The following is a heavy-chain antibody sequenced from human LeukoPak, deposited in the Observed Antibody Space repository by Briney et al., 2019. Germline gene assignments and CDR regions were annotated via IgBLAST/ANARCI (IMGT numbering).Heavy chain of an antibody. CDR1: GFTFSSFW. CDR2: INSDGSST. Sequence: GGSLRLSCAASGFTFSSFWMHWVRQAPGKGLVWVSRINSDGSSTNYADSVKGRFTISRDNAKNTLYLQMNSLRVEDTAMYYCARPKTWLGELLPWGQGTLVTVSS. J-gene: IGHJ5*02. CDR3: ARPKTWLGELLP. V-gene: IGHV3-74*01. D-gene: IGHD3-10*01.